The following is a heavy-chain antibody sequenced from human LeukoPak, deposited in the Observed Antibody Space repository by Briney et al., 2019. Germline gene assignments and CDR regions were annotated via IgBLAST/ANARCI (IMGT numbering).Heavy chain of an antibody. CDR1: GFTFSTYG. D-gene: IGHD3-16*01. J-gene: IGHJ5*02. CDR2: ISSSGSTI. CDR3: AKDDNYIRFLS. V-gene: IGHV3-48*01. Sequence: GGSLRLSCVASGFTFSTYGMSWVRQAPGKGLEWVSYISSSGSTIYYADSVKGRFTISRDNSKNTLYLQMNSLRAEDTAVYYCAKDDNYIRFLSWGQGTLVTVSS.